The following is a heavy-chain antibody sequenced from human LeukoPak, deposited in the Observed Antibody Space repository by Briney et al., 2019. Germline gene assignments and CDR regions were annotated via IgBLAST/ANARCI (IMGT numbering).Heavy chain of an antibody. CDR2: IYTSGST. J-gene: IGHJ4*02. Sequence: PSETLSLTCTVSGGSISSYYWSWIRQPAGKGLEWIGRIYTSGSTNYNASLKSRVSMSVDTSKNQFSLKLSSVTATDTAVFYCARENSGSYREFDYWGQGTLVTVSS. CDR3: ARENSGSYREFDY. CDR1: GGSISSYY. V-gene: IGHV4-4*07. D-gene: IGHD1-26*01.